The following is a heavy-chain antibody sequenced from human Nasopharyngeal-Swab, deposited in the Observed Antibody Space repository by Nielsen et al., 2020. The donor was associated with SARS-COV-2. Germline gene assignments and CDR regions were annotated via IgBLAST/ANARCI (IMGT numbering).Heavy chain of an antibody. CDR1: GFTFSSYS. J-gene: IGHJ4*02. CDR3: GRYYGGSSPIDY. D-gene: IGHD6-6*01. V-gene: IGHV3-21*01. Sequence: GESLKISCAASGFTFSSYSMNWVRQAPGKGLEWVSSISSSSSYIYYADSVKGRFTISRDNAKNSLYLQMNSLRAEDTAVYYCGRYYGGSSPIDYWGQGTLVTVSS. CDR2: ISSSSSYI.